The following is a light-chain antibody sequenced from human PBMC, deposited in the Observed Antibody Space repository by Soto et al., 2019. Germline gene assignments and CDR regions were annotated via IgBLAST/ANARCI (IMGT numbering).Light chain of an antibody. V-gene: IGKV1-9*01. CDR1: QGMSSD. Sequence: DIQLTQSPSFLSASVGDRVTITCRASQGMSSDLAWYQQKPGKAPKLLIYAASTLQSGVPSWFSGSGSGTEFTLTISSLQPEDFATYYCQQLNSYPPAFGQGTKVEIK. J-gene: IGKJ1*01. CDR3: QQLNSYPPA. CDR2: AAS.